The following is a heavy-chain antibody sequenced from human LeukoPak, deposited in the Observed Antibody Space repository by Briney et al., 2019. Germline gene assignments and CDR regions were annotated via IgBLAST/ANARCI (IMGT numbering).Heavy chain of an antibody. D-gene: IGHD3-3*01. V-gene: IGHV4-39*07. CDR2: LYYSGST. Sequence: SETLSLTCTVSGGAIISSSYYWGWIHQPPGEGLEWIGSLYYSGSTYYNPSLKSRVTISVDTSKNQFSLKLSSVTAADTAVYYCARDPSSIYFDYWGQGTLVTVSS. CDR3: ARDPSSIYFDY. J-gene: IGHJ4*02. CDR1: GGAIISSSYY.